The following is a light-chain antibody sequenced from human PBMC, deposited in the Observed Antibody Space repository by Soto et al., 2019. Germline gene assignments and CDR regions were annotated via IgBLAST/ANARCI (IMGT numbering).Light chain of an antibody. J-gene: IGLJ3*02. V-gene: IGLV2-8*01. CDR3: SSYAGSSWE. CDR2: EVS. CDR1: SSDVGGYNY. Sequence: QSALTQPPSASGSPGQSVTISCTGTSSDVGGYNYVSWYQQHPGKAPKLMIYEVSKRPSGVPDRFSGSKSGNTASLTVSGLQAEDEADYYCSSYAGSSWEFGGGTKVTVL.